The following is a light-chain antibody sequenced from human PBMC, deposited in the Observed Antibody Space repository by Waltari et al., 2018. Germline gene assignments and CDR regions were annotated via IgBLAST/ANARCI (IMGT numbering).Light chain of an antibody. CDR1: QSVSTS. V-gene: IGKV3-11*01. Sequence: EIELTQSPATLSLSPRERATLSCRASQSVSTSLAWYQQKPGQAPRLLIHDASTRATGTPARFSGSGSGTDFTLTIGSLEPEDFAVYYCQQHGKWPLSFGGGTKVEI. CDR2: DAS. J-gene: IGKJ4*01. CDR3: QQHGKWPLS.